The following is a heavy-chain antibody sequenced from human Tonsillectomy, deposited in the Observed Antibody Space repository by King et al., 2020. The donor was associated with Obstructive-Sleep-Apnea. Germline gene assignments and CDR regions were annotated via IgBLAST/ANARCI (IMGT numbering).Heavy chain of an antibody. J-gene: IGHJ4*02. CDR2: IYYSGST. CDR1: GGSVSSVLHY. D-gene: IGHD4-23*01. Sequence: QLQESGPGLVRPSQTLSLTCSVSGGSVSSVLHYWSWIRQHPGKGLEWIGYIYYSGSTHYNPSLKSRLTISVDTSKNQFSLKLSSVTAADTAVYYCARVYEHYGGNSGGYYFDYWGQGTLVTVSS. CDR3: ARVYEHYGGNSGGYYFDY. V-gene: IGHV4-31*03.